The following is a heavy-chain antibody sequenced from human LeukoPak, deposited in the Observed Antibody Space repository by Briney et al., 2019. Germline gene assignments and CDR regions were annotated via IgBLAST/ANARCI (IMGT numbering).Heavy chain of an antibody. CDR3: AKAYRIAVAGSRENAFDI. Sequence: PGGSLRLSCAASGFTFDDYAMHWVRQAPGKGLEWVSGISWNSGSIGYADSVKGRFTISRDNAKNSLYLQMNSLRAEDTALYYCAKAYRIAVAGSRENAFDIWGQGTMVTVSS. CDR1: GFTFDDYA. V-gene: IGHV3-9*01. D-gene: IGHD6-19*01. CDR2: ISWNSGSI. J-gene: IGHJ3*02.